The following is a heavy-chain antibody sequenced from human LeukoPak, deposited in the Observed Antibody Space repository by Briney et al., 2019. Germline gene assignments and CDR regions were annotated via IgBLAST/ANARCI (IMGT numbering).Heavy chain of an antibody. CDR3: ARDRGITLPRGGPSWFDP. CDR2: IYPSGSA. D-gene: IGHD3-10*01. CDR1: GDSISTGSYY. V-gene: IGHV4-61*02. J-gene: IGHJ5*02. Sequence: SDTLSLTCTVSGDSISTGSYYWICIRPPSGSGLECVGRIYPSGSAADNPSLRSRVTISIDTSKNPISLKLTSVSGADTAVYYWARDRGITLPRGGPSWFDPWGRGTRVTVPS.